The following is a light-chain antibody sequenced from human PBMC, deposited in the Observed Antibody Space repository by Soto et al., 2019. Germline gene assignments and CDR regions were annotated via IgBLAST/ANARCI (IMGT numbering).Light chain of an antibody. V-gene: IGKV3D-15*01. CDR2: EAS. Sequence: EIVMTQSPVTLSVSPGERATLSCRASQSVSDNLTWYQQKPGQAPRLLIYEASTRATGIPARFSGSRSGTDFTLTISSLQPEDFAAYVCQQCFSKPWTFGQGTKVDIK. CDR1: QSVSDN. J-gene: IGKJ1*01. CDR3: QQCFSKPWT.